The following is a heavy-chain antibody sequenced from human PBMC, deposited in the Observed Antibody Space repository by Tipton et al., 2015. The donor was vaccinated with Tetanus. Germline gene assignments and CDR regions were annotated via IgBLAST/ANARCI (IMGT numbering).Heavy chain of an antibody. D-gene: IGHD6-13*01. CDR1: GGSISSYY. Sequence: TLSLTCTVSGGSISSYYWSWIRQPAGKGLEWIGRIYTSENTNYNPSLKSRVTMSVDTSKNQFSLKLSSVTAADTAVYYCARVVGAAAGTKVDYWGQGTLVTVSS. CDR2: IYTSENT. J-gene: IGHJ4*02. V-gene: IGHV4-4*07. CDR3: ARVVGAAAGTKVDY.